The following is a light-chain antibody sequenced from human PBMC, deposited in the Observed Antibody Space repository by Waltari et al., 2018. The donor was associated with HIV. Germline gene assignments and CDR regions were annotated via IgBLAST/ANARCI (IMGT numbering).Light chain of an antibody. CDR1: QYISTS. J-gene: IGKJ3*01. CDR2: AAS. CDR3: QQSYSTPLFT. V-gene: IGKV1-39*01. Sequence: DIQMTQSPSSLSASEGDRVTIACRASQYISTSLNWYQQKPGRAPKLLIYAASSLQSGVPSRFSGSGSGTDFTLTISSLQPEDFATYYCQQSYSTPLFTFGPGTKVDIK.